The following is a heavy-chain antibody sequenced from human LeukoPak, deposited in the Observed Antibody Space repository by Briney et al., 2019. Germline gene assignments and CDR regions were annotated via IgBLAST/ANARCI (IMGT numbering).Heavy chain of an antibody. CDR2: IYHSGST. J-gene: IGHJ5*02. CDR3: ARVVGPKVGLGYDYVWGSYRTHNWFDP. D-gene: IGHD3-16*02. CDR1: GYSISSGYY. V-gene: IGHV4-38-2*01. Sequence: SETLSLTCAVSGYSISSGYYWGWIRQPPGKGLEWIGGIYHSGSTYYNPSLKSRVTISVDTSKNQFSLKLSSVTAADTAVYYCARVVGPKVGLGYDYVWGSYRTHNWFDPWGQGTLVTVSS.